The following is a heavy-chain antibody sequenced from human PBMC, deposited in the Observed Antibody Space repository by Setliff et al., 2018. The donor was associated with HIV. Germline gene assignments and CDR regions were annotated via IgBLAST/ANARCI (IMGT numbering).Heavy chain of an antibody. CDR2: IYTSGST. CDR3: AGSYYDSSNYWAHAY. D-gene: IGHD3-22*01. J-gene: IGHJ4*02. V-gene: IGHV4-61*02. CDR1: GGSVSSGSYY. Sequence: PSETLSLTCTVSGGSVSSGSYYWTWIRQPAGKGLEWIGRIYTSGSTNYNPSLKSRVTMSVDTSKNQFSLKLSSVTAADTAVYYCAGSYYDSSNYWAHAYWGQGTLVTVSS.